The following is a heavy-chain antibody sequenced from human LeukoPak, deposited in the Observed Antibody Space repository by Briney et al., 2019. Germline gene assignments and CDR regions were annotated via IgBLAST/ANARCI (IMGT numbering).Heavy chain of an antibody. Sequence: GGSLRLSCAASGFTFSSYGMHWVRQAPGKGLEWVAVISYDGSNKYYADSVKGRFTISRDNSRNTLFLQMNSLRVEDTAVYYCAKDGPSYNILTGFRRTSAYYFDCWGQGTLVTVSS. CDR3: AKDGPSYNILTGFRRTSAYYFDC. J-gene: IGHJ4*02. D-gene: IGHD3-9*01. CDR2: ISYDGSNK. V-gene: IGHV3-30*18. CDR1: GFTFSSYG.